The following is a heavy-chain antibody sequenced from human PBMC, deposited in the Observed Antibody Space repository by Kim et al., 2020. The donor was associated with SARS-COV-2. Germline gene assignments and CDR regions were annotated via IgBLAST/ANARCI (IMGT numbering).Heavy chain of an antibody. CDR3: ARDRRSSLDY. Sequence: GGSLRLSCVVSGFSFTTNWMSWVRQAPGKGLEWVAKIKEDGTEKYYGYSVEGRFTISRDNAKNSLYLQMNSLSAEDTAVYYCARDRRSSLDYWGQGTLVTVSS. CDR2: IKEDGTEK. J-gene: IGHJ4*02. CDR1: GFSFTTNW. V-gene: IGHV3-7*01.